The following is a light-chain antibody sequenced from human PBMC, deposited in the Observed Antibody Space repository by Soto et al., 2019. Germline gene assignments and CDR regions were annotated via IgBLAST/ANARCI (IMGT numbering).Light chain of an antibody. CDR1: QSVSSY. V-gene: IGKV3-11*01. CDR3: QQRSNWPPLP. J-gene: IGKJ4*01. CDR2: DAS. Sequence: EIVLTQSPATLSLSPGERATLSCRASQSVSSYLAWYQQKPGQAPRLLIYDASNRATGIPARFSGSGSGTDFTLTISSLEPEYFAVYYCQQRSNWPPLPFVGGTNVEIK.